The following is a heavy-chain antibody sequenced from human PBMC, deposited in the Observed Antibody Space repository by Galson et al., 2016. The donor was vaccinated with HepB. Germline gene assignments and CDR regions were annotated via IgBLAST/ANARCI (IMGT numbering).Heavy chain of an antibody. V-gene: IGHV5-10-1*01. CDR2: IDPSDSYT. J-gene: IGHJ5*02. CDR3: AGHPRKGLRYFEFDP. Sequence: QSGAAVKKPGESLRISCKGSGYSFPSYWISWVRQMPGKGLEWMGRIDPSDSYTNYSPSFQGNVTISSDKSISAAYLQWSSLKASDSAMYYCAGHPRKGLRYFEFDPWGQGTLVIVSS. D-gene: IGHD3-9*01. CDR1: GYSFPSYW.